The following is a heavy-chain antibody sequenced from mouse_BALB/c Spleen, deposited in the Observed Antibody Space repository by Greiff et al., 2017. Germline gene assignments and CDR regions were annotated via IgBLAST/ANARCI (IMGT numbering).Heavy chain of an antibody. CDR3: ASDVHPYAMDY. CDR1: GFSLTSYG. V-gene: IGHV2-9*02. J-gene: IGHJ4*01. Sequence: VKLVESGPGLVAPSQCLSITCTASGFSLTSYGVHWVRQPPGKGLEWLGLIWAGGSTNYNSAIMSRLSISKDNTKSQVFLKMNSLLTDDTAVDYCASDVHPYAMDYGGQGTSVTVSS. CDR2: IWAGGST.